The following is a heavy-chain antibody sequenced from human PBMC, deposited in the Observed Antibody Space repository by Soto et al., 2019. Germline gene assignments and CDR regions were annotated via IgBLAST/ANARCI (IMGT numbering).Heavy chain of an antibody. J-gene: IGHJ4*02. CDR3: ARARRQELVSGGGYFFDY. V-gene: IGHV3-30-3*01. D-gene: IGHD6-13*01. CDR2: ISYDGSNK. CDR1: GFTFSSYA. Sequence: ESGGGLVQPGGSLRLSCAASGFTFSSYAMSWVRQAPGKGLEWGADISYDGSNKYYADSVKGRFTISRDNSKNTLYLQMNRLRAEDTAVYYCARARRQELVSGGGYFFDYWGQGTLVTVSS.